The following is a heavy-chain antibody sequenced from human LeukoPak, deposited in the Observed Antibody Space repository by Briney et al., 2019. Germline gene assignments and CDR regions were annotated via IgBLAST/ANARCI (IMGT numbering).Heavy chain of an antibody. CDR3: ATGAKFGDLRQNWFDP. Sequence: GGSLRLSCAASGFTFSPYWMHWVRQAPGKGLVWVSRINGDGSSTTYADSVKGRFTISRDNAKNTLYLQMNSLRAEDTAVYYCATGAKFGDLRQNWFDPWGQGTLVTVSS. CDR2: INGDGSST. J-gene: IGHJ5*02. D-gene: IGHD3-10*01. V-gene: IGHV3-74*03. CDR1: GFTFSPYW.